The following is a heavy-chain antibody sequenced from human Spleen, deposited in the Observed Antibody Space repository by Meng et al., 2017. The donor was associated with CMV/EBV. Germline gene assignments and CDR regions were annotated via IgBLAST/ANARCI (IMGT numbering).Heavy chain of an antibody. D-gene: IGHD4-23*01. Sequence: GESLKISCAASGFTFSSYAMHWVRQAPGKGLEWVAVISYDGSNKYYADSVKGRFTISRDNSKNTLYLQMNSLRAEDTAVYYCARQGGFYGGNFFDYWGQGTLVTVSS. V-gene: IGHV3-30-3*01. CDR3: ARQGGFYGGNFFDY. CDR2: ISYDGSNK. CDR1: GFTFSSYA. J-gene: IGHJ4*02.